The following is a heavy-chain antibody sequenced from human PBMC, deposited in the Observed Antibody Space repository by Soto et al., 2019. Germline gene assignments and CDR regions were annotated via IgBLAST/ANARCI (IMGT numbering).Heavy chain of an antibody. Sequence: GGSLRLSCAASGFTFSSYEMNWVRQAPGKGLEWVSYISSSGSTIYYADSVKGRFTISRDNAKNSLYLQMNSLRAEDTAVYYCARDRNEYQLPHYFDYWGQGTLVTVSS. CDR3: ARDRNEYQLPHYFDY. J-gene: IGHJ4*02. V-gene: IGHV3-48*03. D-gene: IGHD2-2*01. CDR1: GFTFSSYE. CDR2: ISSSGSTI.